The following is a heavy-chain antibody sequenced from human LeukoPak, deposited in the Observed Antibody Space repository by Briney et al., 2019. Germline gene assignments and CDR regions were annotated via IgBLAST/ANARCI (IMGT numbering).Heavy chain of an antibody. V-gene: IGHV3-53*01. CDR3: ASSYESSGYYTY. Sequence: SGGSLRLSCAASGFTVSSNYMSWVRQAPGKGLEWVSVIYSGGSIYYADSVKGRSTISRDTSKNTLYLQMNSLRADDTAVYYCASSYESSGYYTYWGQGTLVTVSS. CDR2: IYSGGSI. CDR1: GFTVSSNY. J-gene: IGHJ4*02. D-gene: IGHD3-22*01.